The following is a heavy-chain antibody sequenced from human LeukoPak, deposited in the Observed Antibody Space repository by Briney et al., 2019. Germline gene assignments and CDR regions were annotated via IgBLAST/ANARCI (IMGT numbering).Heavy chain of an antibody. CDR2: ISAYNGNT. D-gene: IGHD6-19*01. V-gene: IGHV1-18*01. CDR3: ARDEPRNRIAVAGRGYLDY. CDR1: GYTFTSYG. Sequence: ASVKVSCKASGYTFTSYGISWVRQAPGQGLEWMGWISAYNGNTNYAQKFQGRVTMTTDTSTSTAYMELRSLRSDDTAVYYCARDEPRNRIAVAGRGYLDYWGQGTLVTVSS. J-gene: IGHJ4*02.